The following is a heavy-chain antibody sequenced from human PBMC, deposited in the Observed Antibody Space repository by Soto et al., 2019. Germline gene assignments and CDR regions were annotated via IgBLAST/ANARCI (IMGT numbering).Heavy chain of an antibody. V-gene: IGHV1-69*01. CDR2: IIPVFGTA. J-gene: IGHJ3*02. CDR3: AWGIYYYDSSGPGAFGI. D-gene: IGHD3-22*01. Sequence: QVQLVQSGAEVKKPGSSVKVSCKASGGTFSSYAISWVRQAPGQGLEWMGGIIPVFGTANYAQKFQGRVSITADESTSTGDRELSSRRSEDTAVYYCAWGIYYYDSSGPGAFGIWGQGTMVTVSS. CDR1: GGTFSSYA.